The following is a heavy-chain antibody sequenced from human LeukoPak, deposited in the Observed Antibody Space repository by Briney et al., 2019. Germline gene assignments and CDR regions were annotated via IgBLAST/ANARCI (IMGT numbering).Heavy chain of an antibody. CDR3: ISLTFGGAYHMDV. J-gene: IGHJ6*03. D-gene: IGHD3-16*01. CDR2: IYTSGST. Sequence: SETLSLTCTVSGGSISSYYWSWIRQPAGKGLEWIGRIYTSGSTNYNPSLKSRVTISVDASKNQFSLKLSSATAADTAVYFRISLTFGGAYHMDVWGKGTTVTMSS. V-gene: IGHV4-4*07. CDR1: GGSISSYY.